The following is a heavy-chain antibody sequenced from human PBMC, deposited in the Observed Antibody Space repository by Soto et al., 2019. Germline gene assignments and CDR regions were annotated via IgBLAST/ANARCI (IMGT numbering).Heavy chain of an antibody. D-gene: IGHD6-13*01. V-gene: IGHV1-18*01. CDR2: ISAYNGNT. CDR3: ARVLTAAGFDY. Sequence: QVQLVQSGAEVKKPGASVKVSCKASGYTFSSYGISWVRQAPGQGLEWMGWISAYNGNTNYAQKLQGRVTMTTDTSTSKAYMELRSPRSDDTAVYYCARVLTAAGFDYWGQGTLVTVSS. J-gene: IGHJ4*02. CDR1: GYTFSSYG.